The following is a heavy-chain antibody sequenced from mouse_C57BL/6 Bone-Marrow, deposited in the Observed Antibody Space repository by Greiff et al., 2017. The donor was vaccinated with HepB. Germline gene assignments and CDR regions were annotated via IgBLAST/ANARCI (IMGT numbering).Heavy chain of an antibody. V-gene: IGHV5-17*01. CDR2: ISSGSSTI. Sequence: EVKLMESGGGLVKPGGSLKLSCAASGFTFSDYGMHWVRQAPEKGLEWVAYISSGSSTIYYADTVKGRFTISRDNAKNTLCLQMNSLRSEDTAMYYCARWEPYGSSPYWYFDVWGTGTTVTVSS. CDR3: ARWEPYGSSPYWYFDV. D-gene: IGHD1-1*01. CDR1: GFTFSDYG. J-gene: IGHJ1*03.